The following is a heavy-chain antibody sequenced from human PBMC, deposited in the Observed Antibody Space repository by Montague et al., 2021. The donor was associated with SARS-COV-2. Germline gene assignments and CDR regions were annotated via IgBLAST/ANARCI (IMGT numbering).Heavy chain of an antibody. CDR1: GDSMTGDSMSRYY. Sequence: SETRSLTCTVSGDSMTGDSMSRYYWSWIRQTPGKGLEWIGYISNSGFTNDNPSLKNRVTTSVDTSNNQFSLKLSSVTAADTAVYYCARLGLRYFDWLLLGEGYFDYWGQGTLVTVSS. CDR3: ARLGLRYFDWLLLGEGYFDY. CDR2: ISNSGFT. D-gene: IGHD3-9*01. V-gene: IGHV4-4*09. J-gene: IGHJ4*02.